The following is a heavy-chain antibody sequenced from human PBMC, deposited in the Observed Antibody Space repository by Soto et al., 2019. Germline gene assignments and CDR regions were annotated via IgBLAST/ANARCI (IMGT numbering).Heavy chain of an antibody. D-gene: IGHD2-2*01. CDR2: INPNSGGT. CDR3: ARARYQLLHPYYYGMDV. J-gene: IGHJ6*02. CDR1: GYTFTGYY. V-gene: IGHV1-2*04. Sequence: ASVKVSCKSSGYTFTGYYMHWVRQAPGRGLEWMGWINPNSGGTNYAQKFQGWVTMTRDTSISTAYMELSRLRSDDTAVYFCARARYQLLHPYYYGMDVWGQGTTVTVSS.